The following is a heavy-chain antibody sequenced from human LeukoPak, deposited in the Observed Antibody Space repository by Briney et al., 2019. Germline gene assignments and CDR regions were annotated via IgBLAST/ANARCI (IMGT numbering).Heavy chain of an antibody. J-gene: IGHJ5*02. V-gene: IGHV1-69*06. CDR2: IIPIFGTA. Sequence: ASVKVSCKASGYTFTSYYMHWVRQAPGQGLEWMGGIIPIFGTANYAQKFQGRVTITADKSTSTAYMELSSLRSEDTAVYYCARDMAKISGYSWFDPWGQGTLVTVSS. CDR3: ARDMAKISGYSWFDP. CDR1: GYTFTSYY. D-gene: IGHD3-22*01.